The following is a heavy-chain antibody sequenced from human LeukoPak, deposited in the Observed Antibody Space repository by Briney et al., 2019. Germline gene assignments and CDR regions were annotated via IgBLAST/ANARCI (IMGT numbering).Heavy chain of an antibody. Sequence: PPETLSLTCTVSGDSIGTYYWTWIRQPPGEGLQWIGHVYYTGSTDYNPSLKSRLTISVDTSKNQFSLKLNSVTAADTAVYFCARDRWEGYDILTGNFYHYGMDVWGQGTTVTVSS. V-gene: IGHV4-59*01. J-gene: IGHJ6*02. CDR3: ARDRWEGYDILTGNFYHYGMDV. CDR2: VYYTGST. CDR1: GDSIGTYY. D-gene: IGHD3-9*01.